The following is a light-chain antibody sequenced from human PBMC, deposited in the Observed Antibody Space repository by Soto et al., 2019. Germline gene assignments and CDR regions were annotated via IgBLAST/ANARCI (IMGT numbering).Light chain of an antibody. CDR1: QSVDTN. CDR3: QQYYNWPPYT. J-gene: IGKJ2*01. V-gene: IGKV3-15*01. CDR2: SAS. Sequence: EVVMTQSPVTLSVSPGDRATLSCRASQSVDTNVVWYQQKPGQPPRLLVHSASIRATGVPARFTGIGSGTDFTLTISGLQSDDFAIYYCQQYYNWPPYTFGQGTRLQIK.